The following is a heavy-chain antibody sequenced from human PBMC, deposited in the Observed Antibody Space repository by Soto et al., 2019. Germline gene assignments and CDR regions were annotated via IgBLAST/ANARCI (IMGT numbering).Heavy chain of an antibody. CDR1: GYTFTSYD. D-gene: IGHD4-17*01. J-gene: IGHJ5*02. V-gene: IGHV1-8*01. CDR3: ARGIKCGAYSRWCDP. Sequence: QVQLVQSGAEVKKPGASVKVSCKASGYTFTSYDINWVRQATGQGLEYLGWMNPNSGNTAYVQKFQGRVTMTWDTSITTADMELSSLRSEDTAVYFCARGIKCGAYSRWCDPWGQGTLVTVSS. CDR2: MNPNSGNT.